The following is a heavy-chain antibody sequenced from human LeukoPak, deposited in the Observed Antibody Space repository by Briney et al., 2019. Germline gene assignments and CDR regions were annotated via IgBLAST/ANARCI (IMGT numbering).Heavy chain of an antibody. D-gene: IGHD3-3*02. Sequence: PGGSLRLSCAASGFTFSSYAMSWVRQAPGKGLEWVGRSRNKAESYTTDYAASVKGRFSISRDDSKNSLDLQMNSLKTEDTAVYYCARHFFTDWGQGTLVTVSS. J-gene: IGHJ4*02. V-gene: IGHV3-72*01. CDR1: GFTFSSYA. CDR2: SRNKAESYTT. CDR3: ARHFFTD.